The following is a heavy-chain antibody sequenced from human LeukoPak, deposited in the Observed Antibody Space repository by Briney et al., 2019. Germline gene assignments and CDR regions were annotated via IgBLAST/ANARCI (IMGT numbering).Heavy chain of an antibody. Sequence: QPGGSLRLSCSASGFSVSTYAMGWVRQTPVGGLEWVASIASSGNIMYAESPKGRFTISRDSSTNTVFLQINSLRAEDTAVYHCAKYLQPSGAPYALDFWGQGTKVTVSS. V-gene: IGHV3-23*01. CDR3: AKYLQPSGAPYALDF. J-gene: IGHJ3*01. CDR2: IASSGNI. CDR1: GFSVSTYA. D-gene: IGHD2-15*01.